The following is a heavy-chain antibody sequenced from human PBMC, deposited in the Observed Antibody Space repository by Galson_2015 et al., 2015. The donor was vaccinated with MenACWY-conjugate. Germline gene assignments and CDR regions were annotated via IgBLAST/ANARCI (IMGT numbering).Heavy chain of an antibody. CDR3: SRRGPGSDFWSGYYSFDY. CDR1: GGSISSSNW. D-gene: IGHD3-3*01. J-gene: IGHJ4*02. CDR2: IYHSGST. V-gene: IGHV4-4*02. Sequence: ATLSLTCAVSGGSISSSNWWSWVRQPPGKGLEWIGAIYHSGSTNYNPSLKSRVSISVDKSKNQFSLKLSSVTAADTAVYYCSRRGPGSDFWSGYYSFDYWGQGTLVTVSS.